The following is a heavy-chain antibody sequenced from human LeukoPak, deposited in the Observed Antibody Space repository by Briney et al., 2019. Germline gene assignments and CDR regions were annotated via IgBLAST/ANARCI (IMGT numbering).Heavy chain of an antibody. J-gene: IGHJ4*02. V-gene: IGHV3-7*01. CDR1: GFAFSSQG. D-gene: IGHD6-13*01. CDR3: ARAGGTSWADY. CDR2: VKQDGTEK. Sequence: PGGSLRLSCAASGFAFSSQGMSWVRQAPGKGLEWVANVKQDGTEKFYVDSVKGRFTISRDNGKNSLYLQMNSLRVEDTAIYYCARAGGTSWADYWGQGTLVTVSS.